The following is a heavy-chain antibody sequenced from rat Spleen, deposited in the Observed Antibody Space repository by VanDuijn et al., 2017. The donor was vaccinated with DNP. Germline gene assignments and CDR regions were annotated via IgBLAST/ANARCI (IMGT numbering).Heavy chain of an antibody. D-gene: IGHD1-2*01. CDR2: ITHAGGGP. CDR1: GLPFNNYW. J-gene: IGHJ4*01. V-gene: IGHV5-31*01. CDR3: ARHYSSYIYVMDA. Sequence: VQLVESGGGRVRPGRSLKLPCVASGLPFNNYWMAWNRHAQGKGLEWVASITHAGGGPFCLDSAKGRFTIFRDNAKSTQYLQMDSLRSEDKATYYCARHYSSYIYVMDAWGQGASVTVSS.